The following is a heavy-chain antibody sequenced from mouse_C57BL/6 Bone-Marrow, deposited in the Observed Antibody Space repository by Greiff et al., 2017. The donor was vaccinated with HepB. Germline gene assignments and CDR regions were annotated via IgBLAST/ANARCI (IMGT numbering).Heavy chain of an antibody. CDR2: IHPNSGST. CDR3: ARGGTYYGSSWGYFDV. Sequence: QVQLQQPGAELVKPGASVKLSCKASGYTFTSYWMHWVKQRPGQGLEWIGMIHPNSGSTNYNEKFKSKATLTVDKSSSTAYMQLSSLTSEDSAVYYCARGGTYYGSSWGYFDVWGTGTTVTVSS. CDR1: GYTFTSYW. J-gene: IGHJ1*03. D-gene: IGHD1-1*01. V-gene: IGHV1-64*01.